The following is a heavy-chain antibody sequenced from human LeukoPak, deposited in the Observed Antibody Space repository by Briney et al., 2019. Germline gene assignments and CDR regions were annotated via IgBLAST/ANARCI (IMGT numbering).Heavy chain of an antibody. Sequence: PGGSLRLSCAASGFTFSSYAMSWVRQAPGKGLEWVSAISGSGGSTYYADSVKGRFTISRDNSKNTPYLQMNSLRAEDTAVYYWAKDYGYSSSWYYWGQGTLVTVSS. D-gene: IGHD6-13*01. CDR2: ISGSGGST. CDR1: GFTFSSYA. V-gene: IGHV3-23*01. CDR3: AKDYGYSSSWYY. J-gene: IGHJ4*02.